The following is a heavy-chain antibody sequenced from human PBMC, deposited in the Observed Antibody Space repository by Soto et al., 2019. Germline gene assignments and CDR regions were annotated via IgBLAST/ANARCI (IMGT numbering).Heavy chain of an antibody. CDR2: IYQSGNT. CDR3: VRGKVNFDF. J-gene: IGHJ4*02. CDR1: NYSISSGYH. V-gene: IGHV4-38-2*02. Sequence: SETLSLTCIVSNYSISSGYHWGWIRQPPGKGLEGIGTIYQSGNTYQNPSLKSRVILSIDTSKNQFSLNLRNVTAADTAVYYCVRGKVNFDFWGKGILVTVSS.